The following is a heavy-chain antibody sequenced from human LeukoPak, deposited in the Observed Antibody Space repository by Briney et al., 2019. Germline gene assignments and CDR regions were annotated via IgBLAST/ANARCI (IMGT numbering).Heavy chain of an antibody. Sequence: GESLKISCKGSGYSFTNYWIGWVRQMPGKGLEWMGIIYPGDSDTRYSPSFQGQVTISADKSISTAYLQWSSLKASDTAMYYCARQRTCSSTSCYRYYYYYGMDVWGQGTTVTVSS. CDR1: GYSFTNYW. D-gene: IGHD2-2*02. CDR2: IYPGDSDT. CDR3: ARQRTCSSTSCYRYYYYYGMDV. V-gene: IGHV5-51*01. J-gene: IGHJ6*02.